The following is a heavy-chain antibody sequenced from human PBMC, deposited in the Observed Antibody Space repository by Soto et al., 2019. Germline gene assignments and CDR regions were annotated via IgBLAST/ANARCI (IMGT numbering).Heavy chain of an antibody. V-gene: IGHV3-30*18. Sequence: GGSLRLSCAASGFTFSSYGMHWVRQAPGKGLEWVAVISYDGSNKYYADSVKGRFTISRDNSKNTLYLQMNSLRAEDTAVYYCAKDRRPYSSGPMDVSGQGTTVTVSS. CDR3: AKDRRPYSSGPMDV. D-gene: IGHD6-19*01. CDR2: ISYDGSNK. CDR1: GFTFSSYG. J-gene: IGHJ6*02.